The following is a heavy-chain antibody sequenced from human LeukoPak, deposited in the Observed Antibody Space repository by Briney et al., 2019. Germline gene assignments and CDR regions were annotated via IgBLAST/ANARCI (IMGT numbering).Heavy chain of an antibody. V-gene: IGHV3-21*01. CDR3: ARDTRLGNYMDV. Sequence: PGGSLRLSCAASGFTSSSYSMNWVRQAPGKGLEWVSSISSSSSYIYYADSVKGRFTISRDNAKNSLYLQMNSLRAEDTAVYYCARDTRLGNYMDVWGKGTTVTVSS. CDR2: ISSSSSYI. J-gene: IGHJ6*03. D-gene: IGHD7-27*01. CDR1: GFTSSSYS.